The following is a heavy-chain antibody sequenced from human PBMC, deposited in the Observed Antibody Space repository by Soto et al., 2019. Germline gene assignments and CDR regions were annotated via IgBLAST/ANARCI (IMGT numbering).Heavy chain of an antibody. CDR1: GFTVSSNY. CDR3: ARDECPEDVTARPSSFDY. Sequence: EVQLVESGGGLVQPGGSLRLSCAASGFTVSSNYMSWVRQAPGKGLEWVSVIYSGGSTYYADSVKGRFTISRHNSKXTXXLQMNSMGAEDPAVYDWARDECPEDVTARPSSFDYWGQGTLVTVSS. J-gene: IGHJ4*02. D-gene: IGHD2-21*02. V-gene: IGHV3-53*04. CDR2: IYSGGST.